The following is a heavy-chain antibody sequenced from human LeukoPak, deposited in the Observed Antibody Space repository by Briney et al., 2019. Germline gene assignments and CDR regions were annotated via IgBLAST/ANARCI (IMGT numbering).Heavy chain of an antibody. V-gene: IGHV1-46*01. CDR3: ARHASSVARFDY. CDR2: IDPVGGNT. J-gene: IGHJ4*02. D-gene: IGHD4-23*01. CDR1: GYTFTSNY. Sequence: ASVKVSFKASGYTFTSNYLHWVRQAPGQGFQWMGIIDPVGGNTNYAQEFRGRVTMTRDTSTSTVYLELNSLRSEDTAIYYCARHASSVARFDYWGQGTLVIVSS.